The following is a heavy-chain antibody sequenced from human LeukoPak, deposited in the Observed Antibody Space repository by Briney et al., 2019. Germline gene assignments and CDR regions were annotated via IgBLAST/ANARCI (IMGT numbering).Heavy chain of an antibody. CDR1: GFTFSSYS. CDR2: ISSSSSYI. V-gene: IGHV3-21*01. D-gene: IGHD5-12*01. J-gene: IGHJ3*02. Sequence: GGSLRLSCAASGFTFSSYSMNWVRQAPGKGLEWVSSISSSSSYIYYADSVKGRFTISRDNAKNSLYLQMNSLRAEDTAVYYCARDLVLGGGYDSYDAFDIWGQGTMVTVSS. CDR3: ARDLVLGGGYDSYDAFDI.